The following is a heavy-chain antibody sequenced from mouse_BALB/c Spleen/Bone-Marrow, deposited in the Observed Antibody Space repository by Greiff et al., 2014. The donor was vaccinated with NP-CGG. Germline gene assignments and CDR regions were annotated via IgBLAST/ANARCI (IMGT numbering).Heavy chain of an antibody. D-gene: IGHD2-2*01. Sequence: QVQLKHPGAELVKPGASVKLSCKASGYTFTSYWMHWVKQRPGQGLEWIGEIDPSDSYTNYNQKFKGKATLTVDKSSSTAYMQLSSLTSEDSAVYYCARGENGYDGYWYFDVWGAGTTVTVSS. CDR1: GYTFTSYW. CDR3: ARGENGYDGYWYFDV. V-gene: IGHV1-69*02. J-gene: IGHJ1*01. CDR2: IDPSDSYT.